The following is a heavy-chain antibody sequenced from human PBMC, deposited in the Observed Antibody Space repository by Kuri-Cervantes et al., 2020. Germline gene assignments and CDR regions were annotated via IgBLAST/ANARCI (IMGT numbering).Heavy chain of an antibody. J-gene: IGHJ5*02. Sequence: GSLRLSCTVSGGSVSSGSYYWSWIRQPPGKGLEWIGYIYYSGSTNYNPSLKSRVTISVDTSKNQFSLKLSSVTAADTAVYYCARTMAYCGGDCYAGWFDPWGQGTLVTVSS. CDR2: IYYSGST. V-gene: IGHV4-61*01. CDR3: ARTMAYCGGDCYAGWFDP. CDR1: GGSVSSGSYY. D-gene: IGHD2-21*02.